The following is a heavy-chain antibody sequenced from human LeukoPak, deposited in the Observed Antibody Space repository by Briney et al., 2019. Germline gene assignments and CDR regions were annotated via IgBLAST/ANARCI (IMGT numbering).Heavy chain of an antibody. CDR3: ARLTDF. Sequence: KPSETLSLTCTVSGVSITTYYWSWIRQPPGKGLEWIGYIYHSGSTNYNPSLKSRVTISVDTSKNQFSLKLSSVTAADTAVYYCARLTDFWGQGILVTVSS. J-gene: IGHJ4*02. CDR2: IYHSGST. V-gene: IGHV4-59*01. CDR1: GVSITTYY.